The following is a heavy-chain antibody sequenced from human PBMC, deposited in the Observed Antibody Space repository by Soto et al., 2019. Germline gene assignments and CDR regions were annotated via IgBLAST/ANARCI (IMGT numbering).Heavy chain of an antibody. D-gene: IGHD1-1*01. V-gene: IGHV1-3*01. CDR1: GYTFTNYA. Sequence: QVQLVQSGAEVKKPGASVKVSCKAPGYTFTNYAVHWGRQAPGQRREWMGWINAGNGNTRYSQKFQGRATITRYTSASTAYMELSSLRTEDTAVYYWARGTDMATSSYCYYGLDAWGQGTTFTVPS. J-gene: IGHJ6*02. CDR3: ARGTDMATSSYCYYGLDA. CDR2: INAGNGNT.